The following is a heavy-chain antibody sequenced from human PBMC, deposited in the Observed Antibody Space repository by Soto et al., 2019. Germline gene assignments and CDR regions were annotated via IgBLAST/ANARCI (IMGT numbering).Heavy chain of an antibody. J-gene: IGHJ5*02. D-gene: IGHD3-3*01. CDR1: GGSISSSSYY. Sequence: PSETLSLTCTVSGGSISSSSYYWGWIRQPPGKGLEWIGSIYYSGSTYYNPSLKSRVTISVDTSKNQFSLKLSSVTAADTAVYYCARDIHITDYDFWSGYYNNWFDPWGQGTLVTVSS. V-gene: IGHV4-39*02. CDR2: IYYSGST. CDR3: ARDIHITDYDFWSGYYNNWFDP.